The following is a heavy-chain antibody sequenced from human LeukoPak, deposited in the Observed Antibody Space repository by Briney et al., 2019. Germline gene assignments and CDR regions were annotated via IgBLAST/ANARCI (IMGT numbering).Heavy chain of an antibody. CDR1: GYTFTSYG. CDR2: ISAYNGNT. J-gene: IGHJ4*02. CDR3: ARDDPGDYGPYFDY. Sequence: ASVKVSCKASGYTFTSYGISWVRQAPGQGLEWMGWISAYNGNTNYAQKLQGRVTMATDTSTSTAHMELRSLRSDDTAVYYCARDDPGDYGPYFDYWGQGTLVTVSS. D-gene: IGHD4-17*01. V-gene: IGHV1-18*01.